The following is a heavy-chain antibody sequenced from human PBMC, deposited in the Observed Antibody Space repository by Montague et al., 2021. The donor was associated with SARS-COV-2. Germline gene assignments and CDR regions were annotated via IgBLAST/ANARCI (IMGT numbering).Heavy chain of an antibody. D-gene: IGHD3-10*01. CDR1: GASISNGGYT. CDR2: IYQSGTT. J-gene: IGHJ5*02. CDR3: ARSMIRGGLNWFDP. Sequence: TLSLICAVSGASISNGGYTWSWIRRPPGKGLEWIGYIYQSGTTRYNPSLKSRVTMSVDKSKNQFSLQLTSVIAADTAIYFCARSMIRGGLNWFDPWGQGTLVTVSS. V-gene: IGHV4-30-2*01.